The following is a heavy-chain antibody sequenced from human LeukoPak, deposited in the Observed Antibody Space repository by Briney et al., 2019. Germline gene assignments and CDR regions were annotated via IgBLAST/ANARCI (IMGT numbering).Heavy chain of an antibody. D-gene: IGHD2-21*02. V-gene: IGHV3-30*03. CDR3: ASMTYFDY. CDR2: ISYDGSNK. CDR1: GFTFSSYG. J-gene: IGHJ4*02. Sequence: KSGGSLRLSCAASGFTFSSYGMHWVRQAPGKGLEWVAVISYDGSNKYYADSVKGRFTISRDNSKNTLYLQMNSLRAEDTAVYYCASMTYFDYWGQGTLATVSS.